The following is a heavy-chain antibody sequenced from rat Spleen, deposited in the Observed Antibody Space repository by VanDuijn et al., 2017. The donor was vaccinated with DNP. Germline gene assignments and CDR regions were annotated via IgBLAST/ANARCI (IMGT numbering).Heavy chain of an antibody. CDR3: ARAYYGTYGYYAMDA. CDR2: IWTGGST. Sequence: QVQLKESGPGLVQPSQTLSLACTVSGFSLTSYHVHWVRQPSGKGLEWMGVIWTGGSTEYNSALKSRLSISRDTSKSQVFLKMNSLQTEDTATYFCARAYYGTYGYYAMDAWGQGTSVTVSS. V-gene: IGHV2-43*01. D-gene: IGHD1-6*01. J-gene: IGHJ4*01. CDR1: GFSLTSYH.